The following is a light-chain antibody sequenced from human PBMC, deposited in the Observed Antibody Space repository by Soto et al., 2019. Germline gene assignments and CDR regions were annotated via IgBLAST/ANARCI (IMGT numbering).Light chain of an antibody. J-gene: IGKJ1*01. CDR3: QQYNKWRT. CDR1: QAVNTR. CDR2: GAS. Sequence: EIVLTQSPATLPSFPGDRVTLSCRASQAVNTRLAWYQHKPGQAPRLLIYGASTRATGIPARISGSGSGTEFTLTITSLQSEDFAVYYCQQYNKWRTFGQGTKVDIK. V-gene: IGKV3-15*01.